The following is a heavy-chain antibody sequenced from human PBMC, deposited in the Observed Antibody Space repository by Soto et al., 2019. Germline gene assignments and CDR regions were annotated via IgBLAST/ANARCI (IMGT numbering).Heavy chain of an antibody. Sequence: GGSLRLSCAASGFTFSSYAMSWVRQAPGKGLEWVSAISGSGGSTYYADSVKGRFTISRDNSKNTLYLQMNSLRAEDTAVYYCAKGLTSISGLDGAEYFQHWGQGTLVTVSS. V-gene: IGHV3-23*01. J-gene: IGHJ1*01. CDR2: ISGSGGST. CDR1: GFTFSSYA. D-gene: IGHD3-10*01. CDR3: AKGLTSISGLDGAEYFQH.